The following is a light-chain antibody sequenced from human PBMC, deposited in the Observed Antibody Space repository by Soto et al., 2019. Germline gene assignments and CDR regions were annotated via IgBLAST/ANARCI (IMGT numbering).Light chain of an antibody. CDR2: GAS. CDR3: QKYNNWWT. Sequence: EIVMTQSPATLSVSPGERATLSCRASQSVSSNLAWYQQKPGQAPRLLIYGASTRATGIPARFSGSGSGTEFILTISSLQSEDFAVYYCQKYNNWWTFGQGTKVEIK. V-gene: IGKV3-15*01. J-gene: IGKJ1*01. CDR1: QSVSSN.